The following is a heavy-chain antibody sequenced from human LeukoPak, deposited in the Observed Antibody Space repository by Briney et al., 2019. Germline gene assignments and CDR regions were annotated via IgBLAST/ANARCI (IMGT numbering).Heavy chain of an antibody. CDR3: ARAGRTMIVVVSSAFDI. Sequence: GGSLRLSCAASGFTFSSYSINWVRQAPGKGLEWVSSISSSSSYIYYADSVKGRFAISRDNAKNSLYLQMNNLRAEDTAVYYCARAGRTMIVVVSSAFDIWGQGTMVTVSS. D-gene: IGHD3-22*01. CDR2: ISSSSSYI. CDR1: GFTFSSYS. V-gene: IGHV3-21*01. J-gene: IGHJ3*02.